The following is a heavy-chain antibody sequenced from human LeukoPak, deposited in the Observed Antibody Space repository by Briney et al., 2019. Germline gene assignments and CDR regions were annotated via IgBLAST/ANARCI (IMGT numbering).Heavy chain of an antibody. V-gene: IGHV4-30-2*01. CDR3: ARSGYSNYAWSPINNWLDP. CDR1: GGSISSGGYS. Sequence: SETLSLTCAVSGGSISSGGYSWSWIRQPPGTGLEWIGYIYHSGSTYYNPSLKSRVTISVDRSKNQFSLKLSSVTAADTAVYYCARSGYSNYAWSPINNWLDPWGQGTLVTVSS. CDR2: IYHSGST. D-gene: IGHD4-4*01. J-gene: IGHJ5*02.